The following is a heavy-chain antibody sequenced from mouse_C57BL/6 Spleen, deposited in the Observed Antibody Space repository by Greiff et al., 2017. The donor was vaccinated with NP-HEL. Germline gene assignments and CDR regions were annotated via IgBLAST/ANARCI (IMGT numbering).Heavy chain of an antibody. CDR1: GFTFSNYW. V-gene: IGHV6-3*01. CDR2: IRLKSDNYAT. CDR3: TTYYYGSSPFAY. D-gene: IGHD1-1*01. J-gene: IGHJ3*01. Sequence: DVKLVESGGGLVQPGGSMKLSCVASGFTFSNYWMNWVRQSPEKGLEWVAQIRLKSDNYATHYAESVKGRFTISRDDSKSSVYLQMNNLRAEDTGIYYCTTYYYGSSPFAYWGQGTLVTVSA.